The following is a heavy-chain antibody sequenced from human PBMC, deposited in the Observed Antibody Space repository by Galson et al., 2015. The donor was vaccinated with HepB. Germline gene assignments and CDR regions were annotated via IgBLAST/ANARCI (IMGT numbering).Heavy chain of an antibody. V-gene: IGHV1-2*02. Sequence: QSGAEVKKPGASVKVSCKASGYTFTSYGISWVRQAPGQGLEWMGWMNPNSGGTNYAQKFQGRVTMTRDTSISTAYMELSRLRSDNTAVYYCARDHDSSGYTPDPSYGMDVWGQGTTVTVSS. D-gene: IGHD3-22*01. J-gene: IGHJ6*02. CDR3: ARDHDSSGYTPDPSYGMDV. CDR1: GYTFTSYG. CDR2: MNPNSGGT.